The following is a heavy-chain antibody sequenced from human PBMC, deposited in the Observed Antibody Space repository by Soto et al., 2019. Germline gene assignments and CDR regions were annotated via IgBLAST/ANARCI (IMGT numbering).Heavy chain of an antibody. Sequence: PGGSLRLSCAASGFTFSSYGMHWVRQAPGKGLEWVAVISYDGSNKYYADSVKGRSTISRDNSKNTLYLQMNSLRAEDTAVYYCAKDGDYRDYFDYWGQGTLVTVSS. CDR1: GFTFSSYG. CDR2: ISYDGSNK. D-gene: IGHD3-10*01. V-gene: IGHV3-30*18. J-gene: IGHJ4*02. CDR3: AKDGDYRDYFDY.